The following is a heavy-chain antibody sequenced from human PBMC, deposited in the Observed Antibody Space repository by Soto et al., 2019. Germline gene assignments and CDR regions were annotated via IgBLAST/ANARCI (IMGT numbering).Heavy chain of an antibody. D-gene: IGHD3-3*01. Sequence: GGSLSLSCAASGFTFSNAFMILVRQAPGKGLEWVGRIKSKTDGGTTDYAAPVKGRFTISRDDSKNTLYLQMNSLKTEDTAVYYCTTDSARTIFGVAPFDYWGQGTLVTVSS. CDR1: GFTFSNAF. CDR3: TTDSARTIFGVAPFDY. J-gene: IGHJ4*02. CDR2: IKSKTDGGTT. V-gene: IGHV3-15*01.